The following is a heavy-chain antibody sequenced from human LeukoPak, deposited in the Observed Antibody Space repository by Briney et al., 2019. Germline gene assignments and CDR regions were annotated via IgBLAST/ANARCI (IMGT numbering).Heavy chain of an antibody. J-gene: IGHJ4*02. CDR2: INPNSGGT. CDR1: GYTFTGYY. Sequence: GASVKVSCKASGYTFTGYYMHWVRQAPGQGLEWMGWINPNSGGTNYAQKFQGRVTMTRDTSISTAYMELSRLRSDDTAVYYCARDRLNRLAEFDYWGQGTLVTVSS. D-gene: IGHD3-9*01. V-gene: IGHV1-2*02. CDR3: ARDRLNRLAEFDY.